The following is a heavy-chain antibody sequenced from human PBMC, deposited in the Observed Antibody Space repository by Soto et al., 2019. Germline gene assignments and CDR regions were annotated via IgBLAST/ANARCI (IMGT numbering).Heavy chain of an antibody. CDR1: GGSFIGYY. Sequence: QVHLQQWGAGLLKPSETLSLTCAVYGGSFIGYYWSWIRQPPGKGLEWIGEINHSGSTNYNPSLKRRVTISVDTSKSQFSLKLSSVTAADTAVYYCAATYYDFWSGYKILYYFDFWGQGTLVTVSS. J-gene: IGHJ4*02. D-gene: IGHD3-3*01. V-gene: IGHV4-34*01. CDR3: AATYYDFWSGYKILYYFDF. CDR2: INHSGST.